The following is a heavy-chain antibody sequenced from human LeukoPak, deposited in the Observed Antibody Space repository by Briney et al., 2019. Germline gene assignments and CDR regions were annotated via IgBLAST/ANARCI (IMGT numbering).Heavy chain of an antibody. V-gene: IGHV4-34*01. J-gene: IGHJ5*02. CDR1: GGSFSGYY. CDR3: ARDSPWFDP. CDR2: INHSGST. Sequence: SETLSLTCAVYGGSFSGYYWSWIRQPPGKGLEWIGEINHSGSTNYNPSLKSRVTISVDTSKNQLSLKLSSVTAADTAVYYCARDSPWFDPWGQGTLVTVSS. D-gene: IGHD6-13*01.